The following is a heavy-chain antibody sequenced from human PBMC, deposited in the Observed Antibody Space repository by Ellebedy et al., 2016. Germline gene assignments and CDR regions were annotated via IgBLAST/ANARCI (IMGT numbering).Heavy chain of an antibody. CDR3: AKTGTPVRVYYFDY. V-gene: IGHV3-23*01. J-gene: IGHJ4*02. Sequence: GGSLRLSXAASGFTFSSYAMSWVRQAPGKGLEWVSAISGSGGSTYYADSVKGRFTISRDNSKNTLYLQMNSLRAEDTAVYYCAKTGTPVRVYYFDYWGQGTLVTVSS. CDR1: GFTFSSYA. CDR2: ISGSGGST. D-gene: IGHD1-1*01.